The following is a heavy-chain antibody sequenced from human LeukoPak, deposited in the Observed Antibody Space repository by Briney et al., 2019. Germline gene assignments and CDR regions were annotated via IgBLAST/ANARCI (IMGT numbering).Heavy chain of an antibody. D-gene: IGHD5-18*01. CDR3: ARRSGAAINY. CDR1: GFTFSSYA. Sequence: PGRSLRLSCAASGFTFSSYAMHWVRQAPGKGLEWVAVISYDGSNKYYADSVKGRFTISRDNSKNTLYLQMNSLRAEDTAVYYCARRSGAAINYWGQGTLVTVSS. V-gene: IGHV3-30*04. J-gene: IGHJ4*02. CDR2: ISYDGSNK.